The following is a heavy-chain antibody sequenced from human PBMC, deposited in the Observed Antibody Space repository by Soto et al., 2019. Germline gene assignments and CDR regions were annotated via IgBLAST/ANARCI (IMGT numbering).Heavy chain of an antibody. J-gene: IGHJ3*01. Sequence: QVHLEQSGAEVKKPGSSVKVSCKASGSIFKTDAVAWVRQAPGQGLEWVGGITPLYGTANYAQKFQGRVTITADKSTGAAYMEVSSLRPEYTAVYFCARDLTLGYRSGGDGFDVWGQGTMVTVSS. V-gene: IGHV1-69*06. CDR1: GSIFKTDA. CDR3: ARDLTLGYRSGGDGFDV. D-gene: IGHD5-18*01. CDR2: ITPLYGTA.